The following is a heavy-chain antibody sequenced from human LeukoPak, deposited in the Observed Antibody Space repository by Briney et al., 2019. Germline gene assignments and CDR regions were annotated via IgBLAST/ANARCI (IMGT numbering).Heavy chain of an antibody. Sequence: SETLSLTCAVSGGSISSSNWWSWVRQAPGKGLEWIGEIHHGGSTNYNPSLKSRVTISVDKSKNQFSLKMSSVTAADTAVYYCAKGIAVSTTSPPGFDCWGQGTLVTVSS. V-gene: IGHV4-4*02. CDR3: AKGIAVSTTSPPGFDC. J-gene: IGHJ4*02. CDR2: IHHGGST. CDR1: GGSISSSNW. D-gene: IGHD1-26*01.